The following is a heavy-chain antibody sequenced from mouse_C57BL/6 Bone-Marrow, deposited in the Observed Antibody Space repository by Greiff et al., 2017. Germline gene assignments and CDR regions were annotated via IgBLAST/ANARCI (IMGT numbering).Heavy chain of an antibody. J-gene: IGHJ4*01. CDR2: ISSGSSTI. V-gene: IGHV5-17*01. Sequence: EVQRVESGGGLVKPGGSLKLSCAASGFTFSDYGMHWVRQAPEKGLEWVAYISSGSSTIYYADTVKGRFTISRDNAKNTLFLQMTSLRSEDTAMYYCARRRSRLRRGYYAMDYWGQGTSVTVSS. CDR3: ARRRSRLRRGYYAMDY. D-gene: IGHD2-4*01. CDR1: GFTFSDYG.